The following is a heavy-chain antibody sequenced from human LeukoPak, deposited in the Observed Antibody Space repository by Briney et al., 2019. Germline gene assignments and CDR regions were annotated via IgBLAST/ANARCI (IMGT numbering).Heavy chain of an antibody. J-gene: IGHJ4*02. CDR2: ISGSGDST. V-gene: IGHV3-23*01. Sequence: GGSLRLSCAASAFTFSSYSMNWVRQAPGKGLEWVSSISGSGDSTYYADSVKGRFTISRDNSKNTLSLQMNSLRAEDTAVYYCAKDLITIISPVDYWGQGTLVTVSS. CDR3: AKDLITIISPVDY. D-gene: IGHD3-9*01. CDR1: AFTFSSYS.